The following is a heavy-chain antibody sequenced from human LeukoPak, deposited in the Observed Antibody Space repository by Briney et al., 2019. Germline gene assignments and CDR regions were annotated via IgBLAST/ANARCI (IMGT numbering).Heavy chain of an antibody. D-gene: IGHD6-13*01. J-gene: IGHJ4*02. CDR2: IYYSGST. CDR1: GGSISSYY. Sequence: SETLSLTCTVSGGSISSYYWSWIRQPPGKGLEWIGYIYYSGSTNYNPSLKSRVTISVDTSKNQFSLKLSHVTAADTAVYYCVCLLAAAGSGTFDYWGQGTLVTVSS. V-gene: IGHV4-59*08. CDR3: VCLLAAAGSGTFDY.